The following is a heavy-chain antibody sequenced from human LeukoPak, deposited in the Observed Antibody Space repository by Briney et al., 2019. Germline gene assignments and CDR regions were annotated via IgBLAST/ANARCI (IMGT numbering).Heavy chain of an antibody. CDR2: INPNSGGT. V-gene: IGHV1-2*02. J-gene: IGHJ4*02. Sequence: ASVKVSCKASGYTFTVYFMHWVRQAPGQGLEWMGWINPNSGGTNYAQKFQGRVTMTRDTSISTAYMELSRLRSDDTAVYYCARERGIAVSNRRESYFEYWGQGTLVTVSS. CDR1: GYTFTVYF. CDR3: ARERGIAVSNRRESYFEY. D-gene: IGHD6-19*01.